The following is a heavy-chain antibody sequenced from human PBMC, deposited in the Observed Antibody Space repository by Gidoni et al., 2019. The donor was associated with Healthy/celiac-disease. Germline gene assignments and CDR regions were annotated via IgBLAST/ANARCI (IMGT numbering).Heavy chain of an antibody. D-gene: IGHD3-22*01. V-gene: IGHV3-15*01. CDR2: IKSKTDGGTT. J-gene: IGHJ4*02. CDR3: TTAYYDSSGYYYVDY. CDR1: GFPFSNAW. Sequence: EVQLVESGGGLVKPGGSLRLSCAASGFPFSNAWMSWVRQAPGKGLEWVGRIKSKTDGGTTDYAAPVKGRFTISRDDSKNTLYLQMNSLKTEDTAVYYCTTAYYDSSGYYYVDYWGQGTLVTVSS.